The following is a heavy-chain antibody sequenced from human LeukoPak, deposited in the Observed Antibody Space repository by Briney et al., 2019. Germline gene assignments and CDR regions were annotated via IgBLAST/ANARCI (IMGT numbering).Heavy chain of an antibody. Sequence: PSQTLSLTCTVSGGSISSGSYYWTWIRQPAGKGLEWIGRIYTSGSTNYNPSLKSRVSISGDTSKNQFSLKLSSVTAADTAVYYCARTKQQLADYYYYYMDVWGKGTTVTVSS. D-gene: IGHD6-13*01. V-gene: IGHV4-61*02. CDR3: ARTKQQLADYYYYYMDV. CDR2: IYTSGST. J-gene: IGHJ6*03. CDR1: GGSISSGSYY.